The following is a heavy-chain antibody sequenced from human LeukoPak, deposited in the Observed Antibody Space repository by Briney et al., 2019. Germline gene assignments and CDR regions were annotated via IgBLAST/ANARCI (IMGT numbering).Heavy chain of an antibody. V-gene: IGHV3-33*01. CDR3: ARQAAGVVY. CDR1: GFTFSSYG. Sequence: GGSLRLSCAASGFTFSSYGMHWVRQAPGKGLEWVAVIWYDGSNKYYANSVKGQFTISRDNSKNTLYLQMGGLRAEDMAVYYCARQAAGVVYWGQGTLVTVSS. D-gene: IGHD6-13*01. CDR2: IWYDGSNK. J-gene: IGHJ4*02.